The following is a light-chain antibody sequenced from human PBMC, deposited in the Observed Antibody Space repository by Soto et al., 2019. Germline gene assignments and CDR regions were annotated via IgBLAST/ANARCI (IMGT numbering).Light chain of an antibody. Sequence: EIVLTQSPGTLSLSPGERATLSCRASQSISNTFLAWYQQKPGQAPRLLIYGASSRATGTSDRFSGSGSGTDFTLSISRLEPEDFAVYYCQQYGASPIYTFGQGTKLEIK. CDR1: QSISNTF. CDR3: QQYGASPIYT. CDR2: GAS. V-gene: IGKV3-20*01. J-gene: IGKJ2*01.